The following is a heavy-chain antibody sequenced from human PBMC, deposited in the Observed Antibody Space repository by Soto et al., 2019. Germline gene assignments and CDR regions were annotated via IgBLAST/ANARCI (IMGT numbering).Heavy chain of an antibody. CDR2: ISGSGGSI. Sequence: EVQLLESGGGLVQPGGSLRLSCAASGFTFSIYAMSWVRQAPGKGLEWVSAISGSGGSIYFANSVKGRFTISRDNSKHAMYLQISRMRASDTFVYYFARTPTCGDGFLAGIFPFFELWGRGTLVPVYS. CDR3: ARTPTCGDGFLAGIFPFFEL. D-gene: IGHD2-21*01. J-gene: IGHJ2*01. V-gene: IGHV3-23*01. CDR1: GFTFSIYA.